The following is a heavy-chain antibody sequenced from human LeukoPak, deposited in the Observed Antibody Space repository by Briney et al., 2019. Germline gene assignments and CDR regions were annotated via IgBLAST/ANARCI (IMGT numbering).Heavy chain of an antibody. CDR3: ARSLIAADY. D-gene: IGHD6-13*01. CDR1: GFTFSSYS. CDR2: ISSSSSTI. V-gene: IGHV3-48*01. Sequence: PGGSLRLSCAASGFTFSSYSMNWVRQAPGKGLEWVSYISSSSSTIYYADSVKGRFTISRDNAKNSLYLQMNSLRAEDTAVYYCARSLIAADYWGQRTLVTVSS. J-gene: IGHJ4*02.